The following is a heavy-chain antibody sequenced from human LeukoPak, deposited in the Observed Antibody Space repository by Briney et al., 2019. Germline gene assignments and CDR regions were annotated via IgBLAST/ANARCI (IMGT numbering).Heavy chain of an antibody. CDR3: ARAISHAMVRGVTFDY. J-gene: IGHJ4*02. V-gene: IGHV4-31*03. Sequence: SETLSLTCTVSGGSISSGGYYWSWIRQHPGKGLEWNGYIYYSGSTYYNPSFKSRVTISVDTSKNQFSLKLSSVTAADTAVYYCARAISHAMVRGVTFDYWGQGTLVTVSS. D-gene: IGHD3-10*01. CDR1: GGSISSGGYY. CDR2: IYYSGST.